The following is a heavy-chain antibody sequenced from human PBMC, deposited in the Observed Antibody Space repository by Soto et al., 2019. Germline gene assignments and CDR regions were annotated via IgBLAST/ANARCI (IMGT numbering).Heavy chain of an antibody. Sequence: ASVKVSCKASGYTFTSYDINWVRQATGQGLEWMGWMNPNSGNTGYAQKFQGRVTMTRNTSISTAYMELSSLRSEDTAVYYCARVNVLRLLEWLSIHYRGQGTLVTVSS. CDR3: ARVNVLRLLEWLSIHY. CDR2: MNPNSGNT. CDR1: GYTFTSYD. D-gene: IGHD3-3*01. J-gene: IGHJ4*02. V-gene: IGHV1-8*01.